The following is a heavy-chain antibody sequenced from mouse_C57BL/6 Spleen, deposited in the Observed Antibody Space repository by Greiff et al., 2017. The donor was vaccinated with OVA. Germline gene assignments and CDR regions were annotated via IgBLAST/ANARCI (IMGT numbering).Heavy chain of an antibody. J-gene: IGHJ3*01. CDR1: GYTFTDYE. Sequence: QVQLQQSGAELVRPGASVTLSCKASGYTFTDYEMHWVKQTPVHGLEWIGAIDPETGGTAYNQKFKGKAILTADKSSSTAYMELRSLTSEDSAVYYCTRPLYYYGSSSAWFAYWGQGTLVTVSA. CDR2: IDPETGGT. D-gene: IGHD1-1*01. CDR3: TRPLYYYGSSSAWFAY. V-gene: IGHV1-15*01.